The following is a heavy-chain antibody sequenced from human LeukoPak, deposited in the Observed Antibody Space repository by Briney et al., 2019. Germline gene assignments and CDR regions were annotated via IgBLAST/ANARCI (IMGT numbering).Heavy chain of an antibody. J-gene: IGHJ5*02. CDR2: INHSGST. CDR1: GGSFSGYY. CDR3: ARAYSSGWYNWFDP. D-gene: IGHD6-19*01. V-gene: IGHV4-34*01. Sequence: SETLSLTCAVYGGSFSGYYWSWIRQPPGKGLEWIGEINHSGSTKYNPSLKSRVTISVDTSKNQFSLKLSSVTAADTAVYYCARAYSSGWYNWFDPWGQGTLVTVSS.